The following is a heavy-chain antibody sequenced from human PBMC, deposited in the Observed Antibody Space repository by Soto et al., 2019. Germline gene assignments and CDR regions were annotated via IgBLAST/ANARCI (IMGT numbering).Heavy chain of an antibody. CDR3: APLSVSLSGPYGIHV. J-gene: IGHJ6*02. V-gene: IGHV4-39*01. CDR1: GNSVSSSDYY. Sequence: SETRSLTCSVSGNSVSSSDYYWAWIRQPPGKGLEWIGSMLYSGLTYYNPSLKSRVTLSVDTSKNQFSVRLNSVTASDTAVYYCAPLSVSLSGPYGIHVWGQGTTVTVSS. D-gene: IGHD2-15*01. CDR2: MLYSGLT.